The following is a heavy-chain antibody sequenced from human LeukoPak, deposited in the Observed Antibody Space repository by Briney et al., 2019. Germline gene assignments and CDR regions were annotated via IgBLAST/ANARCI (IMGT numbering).Heavy chain of an antibody. V-gene: IGHV3-74*01. CDR3: AIGGTYGSGS. CDR1: GFTFANTW. D-gene: IGHD3-10*01. Sequence: GGSLRLSCAASGFTFANTWMHWVRQAPGKGLVWVSLINIDGSTTNYADSVKGRFTISRDNAKNTVYLQMNSLRAEDTAVYYCAIGGTYGSGSWGQGTLVTVSS. CDR2: INIDGSTT. J-gene: IGHJ4*02.